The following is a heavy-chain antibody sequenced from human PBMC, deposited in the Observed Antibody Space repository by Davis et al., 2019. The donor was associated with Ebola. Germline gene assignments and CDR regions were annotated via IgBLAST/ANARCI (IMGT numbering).Heavy chain of an antibody. CDR3: ARGRYYYGSASYYDSLDYYAMDV. V-gene: IGHV3-53*04. J-gene: IGHJ6*02. D-gene: IGHD3-10*01. CDR2: IYTGGSK. Sequence: GESLKISCAASGFTFSDYYMTWVRQAPGKGLEWVSVIYTGGSKYYAESVKGRFSISRQNRKNTLFLQMNNLRAADTAVYFCARGRYYYGSASYYDSLDYYAMDVWGQGTTVIVSS. CDR1: GFTFSDYY.